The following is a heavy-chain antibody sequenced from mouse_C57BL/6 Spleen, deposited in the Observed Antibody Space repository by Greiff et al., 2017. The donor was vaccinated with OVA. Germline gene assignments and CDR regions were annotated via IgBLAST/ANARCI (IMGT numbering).Heavy chain of an antibody. J-gene: IGHJ4*01. D-gene: IGHD3-3*01. V-gene: IGHV2-5*01. CDR1: GFSLTSYG. CDR2: IWRGGSN. CDR3: AKGLGGDYAMDY. Sequence: QVQLKESGPGLVQPSQSLSITCTVSGFSLTSYGVHWVRQSPGKGLEWLGVIWRGGSNDYTAAFMSKRSITKDNSKSQVFFKMHSLQADDTAIYYCAKGLGGDYAMDYWGQGTSVTVSS.